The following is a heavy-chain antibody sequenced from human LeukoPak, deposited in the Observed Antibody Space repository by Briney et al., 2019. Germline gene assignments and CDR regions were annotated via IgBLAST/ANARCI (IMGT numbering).Heavy chain of an antibody. V-gene: IGHV1-46*01. CDR3: ARDWGYYYDSSGYYPDDAFDI. Sequence: ASVKVSCKASGYTFTSYYMHWVRRAPGQGLEWVGLINPSGGSTSYAQKFQGRVTMTRDTSTSTVYMELSSLRSEDTAVYYCARDWGYYYDSSGYYPDDAFDIWGQGTMVTVSS. CDR2: INPSGGST. D-gene: IGHD3-22*01. CDR1: GYTFTSYY. J-gene: IGHJ3*02.